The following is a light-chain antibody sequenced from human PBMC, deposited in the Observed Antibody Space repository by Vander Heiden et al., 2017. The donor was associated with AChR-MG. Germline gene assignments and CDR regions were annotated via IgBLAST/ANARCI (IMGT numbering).Light chain of an antibody. CDR3: QQYNSYPLT. V-gene: IGKV1-5*03. CDR1: QSISSW. Sequence: DIQMTQSPSTLSVSVGDRVTIPCRASQSISSWLAWYQQKPGKAPKLLIYKASSLESGVPSRFSGSGSGTEFTLTISSLQPDDFATYYCQQYNSYPLTFGGGTKVEIK. J-gene: IGKJ4*01. CDR2: KAS.